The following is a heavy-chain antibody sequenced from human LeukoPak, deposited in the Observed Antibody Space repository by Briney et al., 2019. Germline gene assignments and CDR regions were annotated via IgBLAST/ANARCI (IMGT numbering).Heavy chain of an antibody. Sequence: SVKVSCKASGGTFSSYTISWVRQAPGRGLEWMGRIIPILGIANYAQKFQGRVTITADKSTSTAYTELSSLRSEDTAVYYCARDRLGYCSSTSCYLDLYYFDYWGQGTLVTVSS. CDR1: GGTFSSYT. J-gene: IGHJ4*02. V-gene: IGHV1-69*04. D-gene: IGHD2-2*01. CDR3: ARDRLGYCSSTSCYLDLYYFDY. CDR2: IIPILGIA.